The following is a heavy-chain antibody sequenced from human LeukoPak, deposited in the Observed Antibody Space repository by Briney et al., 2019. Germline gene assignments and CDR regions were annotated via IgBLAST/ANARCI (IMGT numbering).Heavy chain of an antibody. CDR2: IYYSGST. D-gene: IGHD3-10*01. Sequence: SQTLSLTCTVSGGSISSGGYYWSWIRQHPGKGLEWIGYIYYSGSTYYNPSLKSRVTISVDTSKNQFSLKLSSVTAADTAVYYCASAGGEYYYGPGTQGWFDPWGQGTLVTVSS. J-gene: IGHJ5*02. CDR1: GGSISSGGYY. V-gene: IGHV4-31*03. CDR3: ASAGGEYYYGPGTQGWFDP.